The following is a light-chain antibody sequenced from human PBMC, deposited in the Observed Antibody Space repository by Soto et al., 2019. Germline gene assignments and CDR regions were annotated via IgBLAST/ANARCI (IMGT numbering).Light chain of an antibody. Sequence: QLVPTQPPSVSGAPGQRVTISCTGSSSNIGAGYDVHWYQQLPGTAPKLLIYGNSNRPSGVPDRFSGSKSGTSASLAITGLQAEDEADYYCQSYDSSLSGYVVFGGGTKVTVL. J-gene: IGLJ2*01. CDR1: SSNIGAGYD. V-gene: IGLV1-40*01. CDR3: QSYDSSLSGYVV. CDR2: GNS.